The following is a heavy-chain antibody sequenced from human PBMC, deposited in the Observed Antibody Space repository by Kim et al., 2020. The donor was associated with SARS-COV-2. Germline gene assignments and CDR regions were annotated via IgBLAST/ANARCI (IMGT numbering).Heavy chain of an antibody. V-gene: IGHV1-2*04. CDR3: ARAPSGGHCGGDCYYFDY. CDR2: INPNSGGT. D-gene: IGHD2-21*02. Sequence: ASVKVSCKASGYTFTGYYMHWVRQAPGQGLEWMGWINPNSGGTNYAQKFQGWVTMTRDTSISTAYMELSRLRSDDTAVYYCARAPSGGHCGGDCYYFDYWGQGTLVTVSS. J-gene: IGHJ4*02. CDR1: GYTFTGYY.